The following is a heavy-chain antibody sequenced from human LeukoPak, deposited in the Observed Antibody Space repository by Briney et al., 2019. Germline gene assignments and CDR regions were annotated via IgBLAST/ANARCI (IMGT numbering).Heavy chain of an antibody. CDR3: ASSHPPYGDYVMYY. Sequence: MXWXRQAXXXGXEWVAVISYDGSNKYYADSVKGRFTISRDNSKNTLYLQMNSLRAEDTAVYYCASSHPPYGDYVMYYWGQGTLVTVSS. V-gene: IGHV3-30-3*01. D-gene: IGHD4-17*01. CDR2: ISYDGSNK. J-gene: IGHJ4*02.